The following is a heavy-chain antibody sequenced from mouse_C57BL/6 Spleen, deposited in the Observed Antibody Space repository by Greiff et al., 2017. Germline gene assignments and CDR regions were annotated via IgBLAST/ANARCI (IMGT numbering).Heavy chain of an antibody. CDR3: ARYDYDGYYAMDY. CDR2: IYPGSGST. J-gene: IGHJ4*01. D-gene: IGHD2-4*01. V-gene: IGHV1-55*01. CDR1: GYTFTSYW. Sequence: QVQLQQSGAELVKPGASVKMSCKASGYTFTSYWITWVKQRPGQGLEWIGDIYPGSGSTTYNEKFKSKATLTVDTSSGTAYMQLSSLTSEDSAVYYCARYDYDGYYAMDYWGQGTSVTVSS.